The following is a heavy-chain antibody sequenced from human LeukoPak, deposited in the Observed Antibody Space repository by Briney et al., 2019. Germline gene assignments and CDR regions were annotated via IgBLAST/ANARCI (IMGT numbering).Heavy chain of an antibody. CDR2: IIPIFGTV. V-gene: IGHV1-69*05. D-gene: IGHD3-3*01. Sequence: SVKVSCKASGGTFSSYAISWVRQAPGQGLEWMGGIIPIFGTVNYAQTFQGRVTITTDESTSTAYMELSSLRSEDTAVYYCARSLFGVVTFFDYWGQGTLVTVSS. J-gene: IGHJ4*02. CDR3: ARSLFGVVTFFDY. CDR1: GGTFSSYA.